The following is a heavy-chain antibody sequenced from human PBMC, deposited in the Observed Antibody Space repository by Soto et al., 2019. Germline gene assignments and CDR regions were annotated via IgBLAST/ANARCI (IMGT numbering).Heavy chain of an antibody. J-gene: IGHJ4*02. CDR1: GFTFSNAW. Sequence: EVQLVESGGGLVTPGGSLRLSCAASGFTFSNAWMNWVGKAPGKGLEWVGRIKPKTEGGTTDYAAPVKGRFTISRDDSKKTAYLQMNSLKTEETAVYYCTRDPNPATSGCWGQGNLVTVPS. D-gene: IGHD2-15*01. V-gene: IGHV3-15*07. CDR3: TRDPNPATSGC. CDR2: IKPKTEGGTT.